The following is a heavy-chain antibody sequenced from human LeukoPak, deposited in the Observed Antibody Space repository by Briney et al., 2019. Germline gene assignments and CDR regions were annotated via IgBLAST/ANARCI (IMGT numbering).Heavy chain of an antibody. Sequence: VASVKVSCKVSGYTLTELSMHWVRQAPGKGLEWMGGFDPEDGETIYAQKFQGRVTMTEATSTDTAYMELSSLRSEDTAVYYCATGTFGGRLFSNWFDPWGQGTLVTVSS. D-gene: IGHD3-10*01. J-gene: IGHJ5*02. CDR2: FDPEDGET. V-gene: IGHV1-24*01. CDR3: ATGTFGGRLFSNWFDP. CDR1: GYTLTELS.